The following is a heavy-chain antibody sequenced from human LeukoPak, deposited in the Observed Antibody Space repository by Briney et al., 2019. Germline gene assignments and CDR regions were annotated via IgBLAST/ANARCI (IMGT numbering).Heavy chain of an antibody. CDR3: ARGELVRGAFDI. V-gene: IGHV4-34*01. D-gene: IGHD6-13*01. J-gene: IGHJ3*02. CDR1: GGSFSGYY. Sequence: KASQTLSLTCAVYGGSFSGYYWSWIRQPPGKGLEWVGEITHSGSTNSNPSPKSQVTISVDTSKNQFALKLSSVPASDTAVYYCARGELVRGAFDIWGQGTMVTVSS. CDR2: ITHSGST.